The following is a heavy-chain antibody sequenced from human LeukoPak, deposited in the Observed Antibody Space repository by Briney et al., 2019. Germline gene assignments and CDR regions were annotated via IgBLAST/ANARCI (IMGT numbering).Heavy chain of an antibody. V-gene: IGHV1-2*02. J-gene: IGHJ2*01. D-gene: IGHD4-23*01. CDR2: INPNSGGT. Sequence: ASVKVSCKASGYTFTGYYMHWVRQAPGQGLEWMGWINPNSGGTNYAQKFQGRVTMTRDTSITTAYMELSRLSSDDTAVYYCARHPGKVTNDWYFDLWGHGTLVTVSS. CDR3: ARHPGKVTNDWYFDL. CDR1: GYTFTGYY.